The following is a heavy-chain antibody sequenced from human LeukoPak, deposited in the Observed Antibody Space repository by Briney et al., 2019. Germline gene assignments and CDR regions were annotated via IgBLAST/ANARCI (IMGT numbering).Heavy chain of an antibody. D-gene: IGHD3-22*01. CDR1: GGSFSGYY. CDR2: INHSGST. Sequence: SETLSLTCAVYGGSFSGYYWSWIRQPPGKGLEWIGEINHSGSTNYNPSLKSRVTISVDTSKNQFSLKLSSVTAADTAVYYCARANYYVSSGTDYWGQGTLVTVSS. J-gene: IGHJ4*02. CDR3: ARANYYVSSGTDY. V-gene: IGHV4-34*01.